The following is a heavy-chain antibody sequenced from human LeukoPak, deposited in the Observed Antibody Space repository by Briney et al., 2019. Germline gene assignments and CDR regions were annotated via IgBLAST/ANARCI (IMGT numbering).Heavy chain of an antibody. CDR3: AKGGSGYSYGSPWYFDY. Sequence: GGSLRLSCAASGFTFRSYGMHWVRQAPGKGLEWVAFIRYDGSNKYYADSVKGRFTISRDNSKNTLYLQMNSLRAEDTAVYYCAKGGSGYSYGSPWYFDYWGQGTLVTVSS. D-gene: IGHD5-18*01. CDR2: IRYDGSNK. V-gene: IGHV3-30*02. CDR1: GFTFRSYG. J-gene: IGHJ4*02.